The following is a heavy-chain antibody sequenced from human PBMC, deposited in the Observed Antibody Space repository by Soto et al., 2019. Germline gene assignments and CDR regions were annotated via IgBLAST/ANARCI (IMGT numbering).Heavy chain of an antibody. V-gene: IGHV3-30-3*01. CDR3: AREPLRLGELSPVPLDY. J-gene: IGHJ4*02. CDR1: GFTFSSYA. D-gene: IGHD3-16*02. CDR2: ISYDGSNK. Sequence: QVQLVESGGGVVQPGRSRGLSCAASGFTFSSYAMHWVRQAPGKGLGWVAVISYDGSNKYYADSVKGRFTISRDNSKNTLYLQMNSLRAEDTAVYYCAREPLRLGELSPVPLDYWGQGTLVTVSS.